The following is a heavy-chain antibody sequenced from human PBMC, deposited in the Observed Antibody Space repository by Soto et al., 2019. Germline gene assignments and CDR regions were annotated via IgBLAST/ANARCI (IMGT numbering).Heavy chain of an antibody. CDR1: GFTFSSHW. Sequence: EVQLVESGGGLVQPWGSLRLSCAASGFTFSSHWMSWVRQAAGKGLEWVANIKQDGSEKIYLDSVKGRFTISRDNARNSMYLQMNSLRADDTAVYYCARYTYNSGPQDSWGQGTLVTVSS. CDR2: IKQDGSEK. J-gene: IGHJ4*02. V-gene: IGHV3-7*03. D-gene: IGHD6-19*01. CDR3: ARYTYNSGPQDS.